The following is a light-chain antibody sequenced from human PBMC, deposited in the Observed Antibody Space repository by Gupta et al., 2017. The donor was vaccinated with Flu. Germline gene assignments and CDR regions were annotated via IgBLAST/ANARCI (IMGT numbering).Light chain of an antibody. CDR3: QQYNKWPPT. V-gene: IGKV3-15*01. J-gene: IGKJ2*01. CDR2: DAS. CDR1: QSVSSN. Sequence: PATLSVSPGERATLFCRASQSVSSNLAWYQQKPGQGPRLLIYDASTRATGIPGRFSGGGSGTEFTLTISSLQSEDFAVYYCQQYNKWPPTFGQGTKLEIK.